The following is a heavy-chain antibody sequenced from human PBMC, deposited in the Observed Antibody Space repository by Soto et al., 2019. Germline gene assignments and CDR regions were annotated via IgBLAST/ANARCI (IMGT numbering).Heavy chain of an antibody. J-gene: IGHJ4*02. D-gene: IGHD4-17*01. CDR2: ISYDGSNK. CDR1: GFTFSSYG. CDR3: AKKFGTLTTNVDY. V-gene: IGHV3-30*18. Sequence: QVQLVESGGGVVQPGRSLRLSCAASGFTFSSYGMHWVRQAPGKGLEWVAVISYDGSNKYYADSVKGRFTIFRDNSKNTRYLHMNSPRAEDKAVYYCAKKFGTLTTNVDYWCQGPLVTVSS.